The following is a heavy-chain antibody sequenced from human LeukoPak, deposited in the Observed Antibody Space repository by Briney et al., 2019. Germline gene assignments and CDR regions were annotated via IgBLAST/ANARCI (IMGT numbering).Heavy chain of an antibody. V-gene: IGHV3-64*01. J-gene: IGHJ4*02. Sequence: GESLKISYAASGFTFSSYAMHWVRQAPGKGLEYVSAISSNGGSTYYANSVKGRFTISRDNSKNTLYLQMGSLRAEDMAVYYCARDNDFWSGYYVYWGQGTLVTVSS. D-gene: IGHD3-3*01. CDR3: ARDNDFWSGYYVY. CDR1: GFTFSSYA. CDR2: ISSNGGST.